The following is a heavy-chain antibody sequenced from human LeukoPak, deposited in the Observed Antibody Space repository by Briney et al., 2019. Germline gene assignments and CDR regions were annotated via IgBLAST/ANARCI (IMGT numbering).Heavy chain of an antibody. CDR2: VSSSSSYI. CDR3: ARDSKPSLVCSSTSCYDAFDI. CDR1: GFTFSSYS. D-gene: IGHD2-2*01. J-gene: IGHJ3*02. V-gene: IGHV3-21*01. Sequence: GGSLRLSCAASGFTFSSYSMNWVRQAPGKGLEWVSSVSSSSSYIYYADSVKGRFTISRDNAKNSLYLQMNSLRAEDTAVYYCARDSKPSLVCSSTSCYDAFDIWGQGTMVTVSS.